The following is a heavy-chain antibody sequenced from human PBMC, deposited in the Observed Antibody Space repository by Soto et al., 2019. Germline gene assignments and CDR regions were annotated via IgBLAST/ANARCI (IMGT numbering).Heavy chain of an antibody. CDR1: GGTFSTSA. J-gene: IGHJ6*02. CDR3: ARDKDRQQLGVNDYCMLDV. CDR2: IMPIFRTP. Sequence: QVQLEQSGAEVKKPGSSVKVSCKASGGTFSTSAISWVRQAPGQGLEWMGGIMPIFRTPDYAQKFQGRVTITADESTSTAYLELSGLRSDDTAVYYCARDKDRQQLGVNDYCMLDVWGQGTRVTVSS. D-gene: IGHD1-1*01. V-gene: IGHV1-69*13.